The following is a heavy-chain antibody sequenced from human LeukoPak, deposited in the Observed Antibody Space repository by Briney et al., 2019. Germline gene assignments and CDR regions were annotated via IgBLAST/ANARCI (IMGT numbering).Heavy chain of an antibody. Sequence: PGRSLRLSCAASGFTFSSYAMHWVRQAPGKGLEWVAVISYDGSNKYYADSVKGRFTLSRDNSKNTLYLQMDSLRTEDTAVYYCARDMDTSGHFSWFDPWGQGARVTVSS. V-gene: IGHV3-30*04. CDR2: ISYDGSNK. CDR1: GFTFSSYA. D-gene: IGHD3-22*01. CDR3: ARDMDTSGHFSWFDP. J-gene: IGHJ5*02.